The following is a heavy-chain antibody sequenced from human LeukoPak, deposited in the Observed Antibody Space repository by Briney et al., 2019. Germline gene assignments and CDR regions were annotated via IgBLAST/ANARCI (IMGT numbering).Heavy chain of an antibody. D-gene: IGHD6-13*01. CDR3: AKDLRVIVATYYMDV. J-gene: IGHJ6*03. CDR1: GFTFNSYA. V-gene: IGHV3-23*01. CDR2: ISGNGGST. Sequence: GRSLRLSCAASGFTFNSYAMTWVRQAPGKGLEWVSSISGNGGSTYYTDSVKGRFTISRDNSKNTLYLQMNSLRAEDTAAYYCAKDLRVIVATYYMDVWGKGTTVTVSS.